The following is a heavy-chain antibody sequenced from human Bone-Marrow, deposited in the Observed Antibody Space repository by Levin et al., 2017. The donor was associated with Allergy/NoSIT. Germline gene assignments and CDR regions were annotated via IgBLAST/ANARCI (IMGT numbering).Heavy chain of an antibody. Sequence: GGSLRLSCAASGFTVSSNYMNWVRQAPGKGLEWVSVIYSGGSTYYTDSVKGRFTISRDNSKNTLYLQMNSLRAEDTAMYYCARGEGVIPAAGGAFDIWGQGTMVTVSS. CDR1: GFTVSSNY. V-gene: IGHV3-53*01. J-gene: IGHJ3*02. CDR3: ARGEGVIPAAGGAFDI. CDR2: IYSGGST. D-gene: IGHD2-2*01.